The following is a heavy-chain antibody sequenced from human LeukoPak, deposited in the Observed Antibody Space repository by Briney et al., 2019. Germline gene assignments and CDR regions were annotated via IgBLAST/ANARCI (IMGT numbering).Heavy chain of an antibody. J-gene: IGHJ4*02. CDR1: GFTFSSYS. D-gene: IGHD1-26*01. Sequence: GGSLRLSCAASGFTFSSYSMNWVRQAPGKGLEWVSSISSSSSYIYYADSVKGRFTISRDNAKNSLYLQMNSLRAEDTAVYYCARDRSGSYQWDYWGQGTLVTVSS. CDR3: ARDRSGSYQWDY. V-gene: IGHV3-21*01. CDR2: ISSSSSYI.